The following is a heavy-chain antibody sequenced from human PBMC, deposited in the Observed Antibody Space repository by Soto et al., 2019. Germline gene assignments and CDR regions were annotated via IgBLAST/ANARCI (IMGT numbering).Heavy chain of an antibody. Sequence: GGSLRLSCAASGFTFSSYAMTWVRHAPGKGLKWVSSISGSGGSTYYADSVKGRFTISRDNSKNTLYLQMNSLRAEDTAIYYCAGSKSWYYFDYWGQGTMVTVSS. D-gene: IGHD2-8*02. CDR2: ISGSGGST. J-gene: IGHJ4*02. CDR3: AGSKSWYYFDY. CDR1: GFTFSSYA. V-gene: IGHV3-23*01.